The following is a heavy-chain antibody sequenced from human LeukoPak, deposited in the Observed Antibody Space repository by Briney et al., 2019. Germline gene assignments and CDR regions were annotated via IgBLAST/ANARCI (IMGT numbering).Heavy chain of an antibody. CDR3: AKDGSSSSVDYFDY. D-gene: IGHD6-6*01. CDR2: ISWNSGSI. J-gene: IGHJ4*02. CDR1: GFTFNDYA. V-gene: IGHV3-9*01. Sequence: GRSLRPSCAASGFTFNDYAMHWVRQAPGKGLEWVSGISWNSGSIGYADSVKGRFTISRDNAKNSLYLQMDSLRAEDTALYYCAKDGSSSSVDYFDYWGQGTLVTVSS.